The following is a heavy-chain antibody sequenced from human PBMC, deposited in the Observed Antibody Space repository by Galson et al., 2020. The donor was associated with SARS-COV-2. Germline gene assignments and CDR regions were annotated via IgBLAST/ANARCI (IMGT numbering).Heavy chain of an antibody. Sequence: GESLKISCAASGFTFSNYGMHWVRQAPGKGLEWVAIMSYDGSYRYYADSVKGRFTISRENSKNTLYLEMNSLRPEDTAMYYCAKVDGGNARPYYYYGMDVWGQGTTVTVSS. CDR3: AKVDGGNARPYYYYGMDV. V-gene: IGHV3-30*18. CDR1: GFTFSNYG. J-gene: IGHJ6*02. D-gene: IGHD2-15*01. CDR2: MSYDGSYR.